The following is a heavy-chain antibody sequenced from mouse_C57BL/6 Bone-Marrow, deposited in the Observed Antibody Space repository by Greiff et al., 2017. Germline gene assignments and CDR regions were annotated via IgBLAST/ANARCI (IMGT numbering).Heavy chain of an antibody. V-gene: IGHV1-26*01. CDR1: GYTFTDYY. J-gene: IGHJ4*01. D-gene: IGHD1-1*01. CDR3: ASDYYGSSYGAMDD. CDR2: INPNNGGT. Sequence: EVQLQQSGPELVKPGASVKISCKASGYTFTDYYMNWVKQSHGKSLAWIGDINPNNGGTSYNQKFKGKATLTVDKSSSTAYMELRSLTSEDSAVYYCASDYYGSSYGAMDDWGKGTSVTVSS.